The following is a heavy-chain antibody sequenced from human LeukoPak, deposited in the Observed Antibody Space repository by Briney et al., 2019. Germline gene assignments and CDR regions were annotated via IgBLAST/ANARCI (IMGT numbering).Heavy chain of an antibody. V-gene: IGHV3-30-3*01. J-gene: IGHJ6*02. Sequence: GGSLRLSCAASGFTFSSYAMHWVRQAPGKGLEWVAVISYDGSNKYYADSVKGRFTISRDNSKNTLYLQMNSLRAEDTAVYYCARAQVDTAMAGYYYGMDVWGQGTTVTVSS. CDR2: ISYDGSNK. CDR3: ARAQVDTAMAGYYYGMDV. CDR1: GFTFSSYA. D-gene: IGHD5-18*01.